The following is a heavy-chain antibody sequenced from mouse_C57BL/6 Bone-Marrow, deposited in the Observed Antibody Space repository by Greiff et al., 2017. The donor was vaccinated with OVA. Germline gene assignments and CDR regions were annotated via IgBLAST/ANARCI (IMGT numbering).Heavy chain of an antibody. J-gene: IGHJ2*01. CDR1: GFNIKDDY. D-gene: IGHD1-1*01. V-gene: IGHV14-4*01. CDR3: TTYDYGSYFDY. Sequence: VQLQQSGAELVRPGASVKLSCTASGFNIKDDYMHWVKQRPEQGLEWIGWIDPENGDTEYASKFQGNATITADTSSNTAYLQLSSLTSEDTAVYYCTTYDYGSYFDYWGQGTTLTVSS. CDR2: IDPENGDT.